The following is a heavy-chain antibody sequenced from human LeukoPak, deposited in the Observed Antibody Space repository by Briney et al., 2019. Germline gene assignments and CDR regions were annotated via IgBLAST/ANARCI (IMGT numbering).Heavy chain of an antibody. CDR2: ISAYNGST. CDR3: AREPYYDYVWGSYRNAFDI. V-gene: IGHV1-18*01. Sequence: ASVKVSCKASGYTFTSYGISWVRQAPGQGLEWMGWISAYNGSTNYAQKLQGRVTMTTDTSTSTAYMELRSLRSDDTAVYYCAREPYYDYVWGSYRNAFDIWGQGTMVTVSS. D-gene: IGHD3-16*02. CDR1: GYTFTSYG. J-gene: IGHJ3*02.